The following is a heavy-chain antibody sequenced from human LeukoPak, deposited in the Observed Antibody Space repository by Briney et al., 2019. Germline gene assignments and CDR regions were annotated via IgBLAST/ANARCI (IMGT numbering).Heavy chain of an antibody. CDR3: AREGECSGGSCYPNDAFDI. Sequence: SETLSLTWTVSGGSISSYYWSWIRQPPVKGLEWIGYIYYSGSTNYNPSLMSRVTISVDTPKNQFSLKLSSVTAADTAVYYCAREGECSGGSCYPNDAFDIWGQGTMVTVSS. D-gene: IGHD2-15*01. CDR1: GGSISSYY. CDR2: IYYSGST. J-gene: IGHJ3*02. V-gene: IGHV4-59*01.